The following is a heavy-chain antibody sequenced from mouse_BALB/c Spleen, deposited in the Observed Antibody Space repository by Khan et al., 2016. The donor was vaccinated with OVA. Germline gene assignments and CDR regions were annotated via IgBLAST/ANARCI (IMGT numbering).Heavy chain of an antibody. CDR1: GFSLTTYG. J-gene: IGHJ3*01. CDR3: ARSSYRYDFTY. V-gene: IGHV2-2*01. Sequence: QVQLKQSGPGLVQPSQSLSITCTVSGFSLTTYGIHWVRQSPGKGLEWLGVIWSGGSTDSNAPFKSRLSISKDNSKSQVFFKMNSLQADDTAIYYCARSSYRYDFTYWDQGTLVTVAA. CDR2: IWSGGST. D-gene: IGHD2-12*01.